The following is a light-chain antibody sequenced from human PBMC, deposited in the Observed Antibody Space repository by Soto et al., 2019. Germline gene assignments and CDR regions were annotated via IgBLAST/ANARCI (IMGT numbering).Light chain of an antibody. Sequence: EIVLTQSPGTLSLSPGERATLSCRASQTVRNNYLAWYQQKPGQSPRLLIYGASTRATGIPARFSGSGSGTDFTLTISGLEPEDSAVYYCQQFDDSVTFGQGTRLEIK. CDR2: GAS. J-gene: IGKJ5*01. CDR3: QQFDDSVT. CDR1: QTVRNNY. V-gene: IGKV3-20*01.